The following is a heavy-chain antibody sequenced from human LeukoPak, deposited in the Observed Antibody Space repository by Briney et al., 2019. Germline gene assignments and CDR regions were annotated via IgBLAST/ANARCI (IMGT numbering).Heavy chain of an antibody. V-gene: IGHV4-34*01. CDR3: ARARYYGSGRPFDI. J-gene: IGHJ3*02. D-gene: IGHD3-10*01. Sequence: PSETLSLTCAVYGGSFSGYYWSWIRQPPGKGLEWIGEINHSGSTNYNPSLKSRVTISVDTSKNQFSLKLSSVTAADTAVYYCARARYYGSGRPFDIWGQGTMVTVSS. CDR1: GGSFSGYY. CDR2: INHSGST.